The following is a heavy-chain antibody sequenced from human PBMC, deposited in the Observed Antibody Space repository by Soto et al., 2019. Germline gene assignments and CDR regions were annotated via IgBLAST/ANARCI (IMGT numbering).Heavy chain of an antibody. CDR3: ATMGTPATGLYFFDY. V-gene: IGHV4-30-4*01. Sequence: PSETLSVTCTVAGGSISSGNYYWSWIRKPPGKGLEWIGFISYSGSTYYSTSLKSRVTISVDTSKSQFSLNLSFVTAADTAVYYCATMGTPATGLYFFDYWGQGSLVTVSS. CDR1: GGSISSGNYY. CDR2: ISYSGST. D-gene: IGHD2-15*01. J-gene: IGHJ4*02.